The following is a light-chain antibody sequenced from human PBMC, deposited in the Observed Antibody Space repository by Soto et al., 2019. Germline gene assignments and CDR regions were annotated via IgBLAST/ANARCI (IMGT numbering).Light chain of an antibody. CDR3: QQYGA. CDR1: ASISSW. J-gene: IGKJ1*01. V-gene: IGKV1-5*03. CDR2: KSS. Sequence: DIQMTQSHSTLSASVGYRFTITCRASASISSWLAWYQQQPGKAPKLLIYKSSILENGVPSRFSGGGSGTEFTLTISSLQPDDFATYYCQQYGAFGQGTKVDI.